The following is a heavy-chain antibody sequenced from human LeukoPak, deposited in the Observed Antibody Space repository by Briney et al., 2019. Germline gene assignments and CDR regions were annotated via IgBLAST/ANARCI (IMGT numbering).Heavy chain of an antibody. CDR1: GFIFTDYH. V-gene: IGHV1-2*02. J-gene: IGHJ5*02. Sequence: ASVKVSCKASGFIFTDYHIHWVRQAPGQGLEWMGWINANSGASTYAPKFQGRVTMTRDTSISTVYMEVSRLRSDDTAIYYCARVPYCSTASCYSAWGQGTLVTVAS. D-gene: IGHD2-2*01. CDR2: INANSGAS. CDR3: ARVPYCSTASCYSA.